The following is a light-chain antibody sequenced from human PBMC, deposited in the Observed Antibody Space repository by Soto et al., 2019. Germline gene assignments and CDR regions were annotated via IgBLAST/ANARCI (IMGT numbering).Light chain of an antibody. CDR3: SSYTSRSSVI. Sequence: QSALTQPASVSGSPGQSITISCTATTSDVGDYNDVSWYQHYPGKAPKPIIYNVRHRPSGVSNRFSGSKSGDTASLTISGLQAEDEADYYCSSYTSRSSVIFGGGTKVTVL. V-gene: IGLV2-14*03. J-gene: IGLJ2*01. CDR1: TSDVGDYND. CDR2: NVR.